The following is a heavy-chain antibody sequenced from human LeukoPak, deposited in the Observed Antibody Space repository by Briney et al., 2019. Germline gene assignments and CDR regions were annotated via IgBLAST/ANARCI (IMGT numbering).Heavy chain of an antibody. V-gene: IGHV4-39*01. D-gene: IGHD3-22*01. CDR1: GGSISSSSYY. CDR3: ARQTKNYYYDSSSYPDY. Sequence: SETLSLTCTVSGGSISSSSYYWGWIRQPPGKGLEWIGSIYYSGSTYYNPSLKSRVTISVDTSKNQFSLKLSSVTAADTAVYYCARQTKNYYYDSSSYPDYWGQGTLVTVSS. CDR2: IYYSGST. J-gene: IGHJ4*02.